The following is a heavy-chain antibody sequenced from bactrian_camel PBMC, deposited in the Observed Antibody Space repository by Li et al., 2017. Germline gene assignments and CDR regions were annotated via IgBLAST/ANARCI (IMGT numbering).Heavy chain of an antibody. CDR2: IYSDGSNR. V-gene: IGHV3-2*01. CDR3: ATAAFDY. Sequence: VQLVESGGGLVQPGGSLRLSCAASGFTASHYYTSWVRQAPGKGLEWVSSIYSDGSNRYYADSVKGRFTISRDNAKNMLYLQMNSLRSEDTALYYCATAAFDYWGQGTQVTVS. CDR1: GFTASHYY. J-gene: IGHJ4*01.